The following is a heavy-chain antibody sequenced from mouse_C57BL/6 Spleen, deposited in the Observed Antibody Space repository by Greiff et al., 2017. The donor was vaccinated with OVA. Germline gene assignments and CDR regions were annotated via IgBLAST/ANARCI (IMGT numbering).Heavy chain of an antibody. J-gene: IGHJ2*01. V-gene: IGHV1-39*01. CDR1: GYSFTDYN. CDR2: INPNYGTT. D-gene: IGHD1-1*01. Sequence: VQLQQPGPELVKPGASVKISCKASGYSFTDYNMHWVKQSPGRSLEWIGVINPNYGTTSYNQKFKGKATLTVDQPSSTAYMQLNSLTSEDSAVYYCARGGLTTVVATNYLDYWGQGTTLTVSS. CDR3: ARGGLTTVVATNYLDY.